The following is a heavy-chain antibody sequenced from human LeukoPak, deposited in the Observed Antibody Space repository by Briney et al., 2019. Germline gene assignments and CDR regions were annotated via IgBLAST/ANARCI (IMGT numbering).Heavy chain of an antibody. CDR1: GYTFADYF. CDR2: INPNSGGT. J-gene: IGHJ4*02. D-gene: IGHD1-26*01. V-gene: IGHV1-2*06. Sequence: GASVKVSCKTSGYTFADYFIHWVRQAPGQGLEWMGRINPNSGGTEYEQKFQGRVTMTRVTSISTAYVEVNRLISDDTAIYYCARDVSSTSNWEFDYWGQGTLVTVSS. CDR3: ARDVSSTSNWEFDY.